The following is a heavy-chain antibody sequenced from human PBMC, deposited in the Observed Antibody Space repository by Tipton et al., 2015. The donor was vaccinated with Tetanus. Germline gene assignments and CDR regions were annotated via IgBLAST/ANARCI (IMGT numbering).Heavy chain of an antibody. J-gene: IGHJ4*02. V-gene: IGHV3-33*01. D-gene: IGHD2-15*01. Sequence: SLRLSCAASGFIFSSYGIHWVRQAPGKGLEWVADTWNDGTDKYYADSVKGRFTISRDNSKNPLYLQMNSLRVEDTAEYYCAREADGSGGSCFSWDFDNPGRGPRVLVSS. CDR1: GFIFSSYG. CDR3: AREADGSGGSCFSWDFDN. CDR2: TWNDGTDK.